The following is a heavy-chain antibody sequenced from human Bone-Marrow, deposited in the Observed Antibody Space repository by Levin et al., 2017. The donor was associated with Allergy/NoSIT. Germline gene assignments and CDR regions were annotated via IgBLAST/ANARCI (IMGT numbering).Heavy chain of an antibody. Sequence: PGESLKISCKASGGSFSNFAISWVRLAPGQGLEWMGGIKVIFGTADYSQRFQGRVTITADESTSTAYMELSSLRSDDTAVYYCARDGSRERLLDWSWGPKHKFYYRGMDVWGQGTTVIVSS. J-gene: IGHJ6*02. D-gene: IGHD3-3*01. CDR3: ARDGSRERLLDWSWGPKHKFYYRGMDV. V-gene: IGHV1-69*01. CDR1: GGSFSNFA. CDR2: IKVIFGTA.